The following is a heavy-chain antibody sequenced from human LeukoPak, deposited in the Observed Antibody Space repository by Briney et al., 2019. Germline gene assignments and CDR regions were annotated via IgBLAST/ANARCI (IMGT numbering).Heavy chain of an antibody. CDR2: IYYSGST. CDR1: GGSISSSSYY. V-gene: IGHV4-39*07. CDR3: ARVVRSKYQLLHHWFDL. Sequence: PSETLSLTCTVSGGSISSSSYYWGWIRQPPGKGLEWIGSIYYSGSTYYNPSLKSRVTISVDTSKNQFSLKLSSVTAADTAVYYCARVVRSKYQLLHHWFDLWGQGTLVTVSS. J-gene: IGHJ5*02. D-gene: IGHD2-2*01.